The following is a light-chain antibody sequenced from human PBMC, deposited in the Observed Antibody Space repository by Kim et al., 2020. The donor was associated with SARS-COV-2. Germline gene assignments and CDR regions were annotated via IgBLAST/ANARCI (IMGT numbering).Light chain of an antibody. V-gene: IGKV1-5*03. J-gene: IGKJ1*01. CDR2: KAS. CDR3: EQYNSYPWT. Sequence: DIQMTQSPSTLSASVGARVTITCRASQSISGWLAWYQQKPGKDPKLLIYKASSLESGAPSRFSGRGSETEFTLTVSSLQPDDFATYYSEQYNSYPWTFGQGTKVDIK. CDR1: QSISGW.